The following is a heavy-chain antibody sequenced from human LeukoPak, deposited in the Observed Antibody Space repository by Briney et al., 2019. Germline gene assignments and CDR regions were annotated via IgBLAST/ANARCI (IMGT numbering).Heavy chain of an antibody. V-gene: IGHV3-7*01. Sequence: GGSLRLSCAASGFTFTTYWMSWVRQVPGKGLEWVANINQDGSGKYYVDSVKGRFTISRDNAKNSLYLQMNSLRSEDTAIYYCAEGTTGWGQGTLVTVSS. J-gene: IGHJ1*01. CDR3: AEGTTG. CDR2: INQDGSGK. CDR1: GFTFTTYW. D-gene: IGHD1-1*01.